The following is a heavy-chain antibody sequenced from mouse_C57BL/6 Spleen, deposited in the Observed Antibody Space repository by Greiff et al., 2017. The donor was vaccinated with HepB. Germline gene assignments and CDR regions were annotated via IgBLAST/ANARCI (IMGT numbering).Heavy chain of an antibody. CDR2: INPNNGGT. V-gene: IGHV1-22*01. CDR3: ARKKGYYAGYYVPFDY. J-gene: IGHJ2*01. Sequence: EVQLQQSGPELVKPGASVKMSCKASGYTFTDYNMHWVKQSHGKSLEWIGYINPNNGGTSYNQKFKGKATLTVNKSSSTAYMELRSLTSEDSAVYYCARKKGYYAGYYVPFDYWGQGTTLTVSS. D-gene: IGHD2-3*01. CDR1: GYTFTDYN.